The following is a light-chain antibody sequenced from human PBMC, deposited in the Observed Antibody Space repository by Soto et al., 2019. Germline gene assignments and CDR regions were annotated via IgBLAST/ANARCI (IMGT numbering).Light chain of an antibody. J-gene: IGKJ4*01. CDR3: QQYNNWPLT. Sequence: EIVMTQSPATLSVSPGERATLSCRASQSVSTNLAWYQQKPGQAPRLLLYGASTRATGIPARFSSSGSGTDFTLTISSLQSEDFAVYYCQQYNNWPLTFGGGTEVEIK. CDR2: GAS. V-gene: IGKV3-15*01. CDR1: QSVSTN.